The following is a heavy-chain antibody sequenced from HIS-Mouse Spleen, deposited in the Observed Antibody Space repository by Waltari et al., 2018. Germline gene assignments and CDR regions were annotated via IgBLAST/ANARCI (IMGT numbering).Heavy chain of an antibody. J-gene: IGHJ4*02. V-gene: IGHV4-4*07. CDR1: GGSISSYY. CDR3: ARANVDTAMEPFFDY. D-gene: IGHD5-18*01. Sequence: QVQLQESGPGLVKPSETLSLTCTVSGGSISSYYWSWLRQPAGKGLEWIGRIYTSGSTNYNPTLKSRVTMAVDTSKNQFSLKLSSVTAADTAVYYCARANVDTAMEPFFDYWGQGTLVTVSS. CDR2: IYTSGST.